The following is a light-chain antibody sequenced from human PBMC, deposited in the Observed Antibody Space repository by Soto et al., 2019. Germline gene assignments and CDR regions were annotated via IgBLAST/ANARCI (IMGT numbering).Light chain of an antibody. CDR1: QSLATSY. J-gene: IGKJ1*01. CDR3: QQYGSTPPGT. V-gene: IGKV3-20*01. Sequence: EIELTQSPGTLSVSPGASSTLSCSASQSLATSYLAWYQHKPGQAPRLLIYGASSRATGIPDSFSGSGAGTDFTLTISRLEPEDFAVYYCQQYGSTPPGTFGQGTKVDIK. CDR2: GAS.